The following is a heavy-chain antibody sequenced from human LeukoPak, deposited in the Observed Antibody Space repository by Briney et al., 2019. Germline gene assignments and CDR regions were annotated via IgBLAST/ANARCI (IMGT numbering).Heavy chain of an antibody. D-gene: IGHD5-18*01. CDR2: IWYDGSNK. CDR3: ARDLDTAMIFDY. J-gene: IGHJ4*02. Sequence: GGSLRLSCAASGFTFSSYGMHWVRQAPGKGLEWVAVIWYDGSNKYYADSVKGRFTISRDNSKNTLYLQMNSLRAEDTAVYHCARDLDTAMIFDYWGQGTLVTVSS. V-gene: IGHV3-33*01. CDR1: GFTFSSYG.